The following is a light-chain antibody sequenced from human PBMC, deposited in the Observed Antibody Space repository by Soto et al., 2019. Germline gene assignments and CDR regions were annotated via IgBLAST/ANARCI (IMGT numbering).Light chain of an antibody. J-gene: IGKJ1*01. Sequence: DIQMTQSPSTLSGSVGDRVTITCRASQTISSWLAWYQQKPGKAPKLLIYKASTLKSGVPSRFSGSGSGTEFTLTISSLQHDDFATYYCQHYHSYSEAFGQGTKVELK. V-gene: IGKV1-5*03. CDR2: KAS. CDR1: QTISSW. CDR3: QHYHSYSEA.